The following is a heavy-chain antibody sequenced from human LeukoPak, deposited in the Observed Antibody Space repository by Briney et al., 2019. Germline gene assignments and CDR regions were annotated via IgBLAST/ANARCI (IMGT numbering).Heavy chain of an antibody. J-gene: IGHJ4*02. CDR3: ASAMPPVT. CDR1: GFTFSSYG. D-gene: IGHD2-2*01. Sequence: GGTLRLSCAASGFTFSSYGMSWVRQAPGKGLEWVSVIYSGGSTYYADSVKGRFTISRDNSKNTLYLQMNSLRAEDTAVYYCASAMPPVTWGQGTLVTVSS. CDR2: IYSGGST. V-gene: IGHV3-66*01.